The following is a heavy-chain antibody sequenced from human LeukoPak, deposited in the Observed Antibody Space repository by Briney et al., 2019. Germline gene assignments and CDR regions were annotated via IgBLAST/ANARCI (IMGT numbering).Heavy chain of an antibody. CDR1: GGTFSSYA. J-gene: IGHJ4*02. CDR3: ARDPVGATPETFDY. Sequence: SVKVSCKASGGTFSSYAISWVRQAPGQGLEWMGGIIPIFGTANYAQKFQGRVTITADESTSTAYMELSSLRSEDTAVYYCARDPVGATPETFDYWSQGTLVTVSS. V-gene: IGHV1-69*01. D-gene: IGHD1-26*01. CDR2: IIPIFGTA.